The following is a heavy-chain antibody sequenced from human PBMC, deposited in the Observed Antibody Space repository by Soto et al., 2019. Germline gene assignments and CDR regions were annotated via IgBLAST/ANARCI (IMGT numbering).Heavy chain of an antibody. CDR3: ARPYCSGGSCFSPPDY. J-gene: IGHJ4*02. Sequence: EVQLVESGGGLVQPGGSLRLSCVASGITLSNYWVTWVRQPPGRGLEWVANIKPDGSEKYYVDSVKGRFTVSRDNTDNSVYLQMNSLRAEDTAVYYCARPYCSGGSCFSPPDYWGQGTLVTVSS. V-gene: IGHV3-7*01. CDR2: IKPDGSEK. D-gene: IGHD2-15*01. CDR1: GITLSNYW.